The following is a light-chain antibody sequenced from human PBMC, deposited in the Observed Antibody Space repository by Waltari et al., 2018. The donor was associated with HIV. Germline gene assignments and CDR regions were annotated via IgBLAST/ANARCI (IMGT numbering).Light chain of an antibody. J-gene: IGLJ2*01. CDR2: EVS. CDR1: SSDVGGYNY. Sequence: QSALTQPASVSGSPGQSITISCTGTSSDVGGYNYVSWYPQHPGKAPKLKIYEVSNRPSGVSNRFSGSKSGNTASLTISGLQAEDEADYYCSSYTSSSTLVFGGGTELTVL. V-gene: IGLV2-14*01. CDR3: SSYTSSSTLV.